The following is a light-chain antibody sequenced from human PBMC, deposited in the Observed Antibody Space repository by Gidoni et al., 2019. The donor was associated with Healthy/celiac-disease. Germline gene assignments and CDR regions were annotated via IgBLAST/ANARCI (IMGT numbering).Light chain of an antibody. CDR3: NSQESSGNHVV. CDR1: SLRSYY. CDR2: GKH. J-gene: IGLJ2*01. Sequence: SSELTHDPAVSVALGQTVRITCQGDSLRSYYASWYQQKPGQAPVLVIYGKHNRPSGIPVRFPVSSSGNTASLTLTGAQAEDEADYYCNSQESSGNHVVFGGGTKLTVL. V-gene: IGLV3-19*01.